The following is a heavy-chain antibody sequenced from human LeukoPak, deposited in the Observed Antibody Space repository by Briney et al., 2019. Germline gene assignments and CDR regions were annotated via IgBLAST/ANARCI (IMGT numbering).Heavy chain of an antibody. V-gene: IGHV1-46*01. CDR2: INPSGGST. Sequence: ASMKVSCKASGYTFTSYYMHWVRQAPGQGLEWMGIINPSGGSTSYAQKFQGRVTMTRDTSTSTVYMELSSLRSEDTAVYYCARDYYDSSGYYLPFDYWGQGTLVTVSS. J-gene: IGHJ4*02. CDR3: ARDYYDSSGYYLPFDY. CDR1: GYTFTSYY. D-gene: IGHD3-22*01.